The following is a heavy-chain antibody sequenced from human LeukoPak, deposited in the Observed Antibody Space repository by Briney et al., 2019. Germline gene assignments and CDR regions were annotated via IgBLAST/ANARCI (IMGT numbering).Heavy chain of an antibody. CDR3: ARDGYSYGDY. Sequence: ASVKVSCKASGYSLTDHCMHWVRQAPGQGLEWMGWISAYNGNTNYAQKLQGRVTMTTDTSTSTAYMELRSLRSDDTAVYYCARDGYSYGDYWGQGTLVTVSS. J-gene: IGHJ4*02. CDR2: ISAYNGNT. V-gene: IGHV1-18*01. D-gene: IGHD5-18*01. CDR1: GYSLTDHC.